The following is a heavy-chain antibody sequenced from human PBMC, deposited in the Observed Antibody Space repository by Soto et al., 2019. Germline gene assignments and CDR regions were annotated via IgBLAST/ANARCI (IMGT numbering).Heavy chain of an antibody. Sequence: QVQLQESGPGLVKSSQTLSLTCTVSGGXXXXDXXXXXXXXXXXXXXXXXIGYIYYSGRTYYNPSLKSRVIISVDTSKNPFSLKLNSVTAADTAVYYCARARMVRGIIYYYGMDVWGQGTTVTVSS. V-gene: IGHV4-31*03. CDR2: IYYSGRT. CDR3: ARARMVRGIIYYYGMDV. J-gene: IGHJ6*02. CDR1: GGXXXXDXXX. D-gene: IGHD3-10*01.